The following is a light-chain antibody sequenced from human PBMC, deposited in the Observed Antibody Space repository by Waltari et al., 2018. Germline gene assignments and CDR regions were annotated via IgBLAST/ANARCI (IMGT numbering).Light chain of an antibody. Sequence: VILTQSPDTLSLSPGARATLSCRASQNITNNYLAWYQQKPGLAPRLLIYDSSSRATGVPDRFSGSGSGTDFTLTIGRLEPEDYAVYYCQQYENSPLTFGGGTQVETK. J-gene: IGKJ4*01. CDR3: QQYENSPLT. V-gene: IGKV3-20*01. CDR1: QNITNNY. CDR2: DSS.